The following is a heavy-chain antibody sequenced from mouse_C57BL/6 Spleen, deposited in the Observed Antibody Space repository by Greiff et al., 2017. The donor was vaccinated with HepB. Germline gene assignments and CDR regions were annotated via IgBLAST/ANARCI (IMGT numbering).Heavy chain of an antibody. D-gene: IGHD3-2*02. CDR2: IYPSDSET. CDR1: GYTFTSYW. CDR3: ARSSSGQAWFAY. V-gene: IGHV1-61*01. J-gene: IGHJ3*01. Sequence: VQLQQSGAELVRPGSSVKLSCKASGYTFTSYWMDWVKQRPGQGLEWIGNIYPSDSETHYNQKFKDKATLTVDKSSSTAYMQLSSLTSEDSAVYDWARSSSGQAWFAYWGQRTLVTVSA.